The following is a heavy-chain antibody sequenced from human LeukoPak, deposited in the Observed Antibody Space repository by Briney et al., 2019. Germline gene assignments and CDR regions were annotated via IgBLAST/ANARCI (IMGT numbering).Heavy chain of an antibody. Sequence: SQTLSLTCTVSSASIRSGDYYWSWIRQPPGKGLEWIGYIYDSGSTYYNPSLKSRITISVDTSENRFSLKLSSVTATDTAVYYCARDCSGGSCYGAFDIWGQGTMVTVSS. CDR3: ARDCSGGSCYGAFDI. D-gene: IGHD2-15*01. CDR2: IYDSGST. J-gene: IGHJ3*02. V-gene: IGHV4-30-4*01. CDR1: SASIRSGDYY.